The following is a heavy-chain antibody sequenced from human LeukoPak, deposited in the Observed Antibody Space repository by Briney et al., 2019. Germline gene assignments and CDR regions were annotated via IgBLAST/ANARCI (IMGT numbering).Heavy chain of an antibody. CDR2: IRRRGSPV. CDR3: AAKEGTRSDFDY. J-gene: IGHJ4*02. CDR1: ALIFSNYE. D-gene: IGHD1-14*01. V-gene: IGHV3-48*03. Sequence: PGRSLTLSCAVYALIFSNYEINCARHAPGKGLEWVAYIRRRGSPVYYPESVKGRFSISRDNVGNSLYLQMNSLRVEDTAVYYCAAKEGTRSDFDYWGQGILVTVSS.